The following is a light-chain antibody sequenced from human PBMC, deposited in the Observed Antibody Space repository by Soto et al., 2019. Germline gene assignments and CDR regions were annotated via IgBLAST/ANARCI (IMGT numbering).Light chain of an antibody. J-gene: IGKJ5*01. CDR3: QQYNSYSPIT. CDR2: DAS. Sequence: DIQMTQSPSTLSASVGDRVTITCWASQSISSWLAWYQQKPGKAPKLLIYDASSLESGVPSRFSISGSGTEFTLTISSLQPDDFATYYCQQYNSYSPITFGQGTRLEIK. CDR1: QSISSW. V-gene: IGKV1-5*01.